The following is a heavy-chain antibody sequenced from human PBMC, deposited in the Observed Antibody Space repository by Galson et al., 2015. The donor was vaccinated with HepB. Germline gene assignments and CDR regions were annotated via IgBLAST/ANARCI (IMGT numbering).Heavy chain of an antibody. CDR1: GFTFDDYA. CDR2: ISFDGSSK. V-gene: IGHV3-30*18. J-gene: IGHJ4*02. D-gene: IGHD3-10*01. CDR3: AKDLGYRYASGSSYFDS. Sequence: SLRLSCAASGFTFDDYAMHWVRQAPGKGLEWVAVISFDGSSKYYPDSVKGRFTISRDNSKNILYLQMNSLRAEDTAVYYCAKDLGYRYASGSSYFDSWGQGTLLTVSS.